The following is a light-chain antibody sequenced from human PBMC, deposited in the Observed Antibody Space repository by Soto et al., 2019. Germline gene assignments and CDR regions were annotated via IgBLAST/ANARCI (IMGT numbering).Light chain of an antibody. CDR1: QSVATN. CDR2: SAS. CDR3: QHHSYCPS. J-gene: IGKJ2*01. V-gene: IGKV3-15*01. Sequence: IVMTQSPATLSVSPGERATLSCRASQSVATNLAWYQQKPGQAPRLLIHSASTRATGVPARFSGSGSGTEFTLTSSRLQSDDVAVYYYQHHSYCPSFGQGTNLEIK.